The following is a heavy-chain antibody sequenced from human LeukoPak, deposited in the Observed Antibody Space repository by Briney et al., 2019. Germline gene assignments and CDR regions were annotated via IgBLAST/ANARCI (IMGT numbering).Heavy chain of an antibody. D-gene: IGHD2-2*01. V-gene: IGHV4-4*09. CDR2: IYTSGST. CDR3: ARQKCTSTSCLTKNAFDI. CDR1: VSISSYY. Sequence: PSETLSLTCTVSVSISSYYWSWIRQPPGKGLEWIGYIYTSGSTNYNPSLKSRVTISVDTSKNQFSLDVSSVTDADTAVYYCARQKCTSTSCLTKNAFDIWGQGTMVTVSS. J-gene: IGHJ3*02.